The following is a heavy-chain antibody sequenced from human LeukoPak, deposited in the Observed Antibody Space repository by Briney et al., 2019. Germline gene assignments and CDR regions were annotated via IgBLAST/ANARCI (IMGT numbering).Heavy chain of an antibody. D-gene: IGHD3-3*01. CDR1: GFTVSSNY. CDR2: IYSGGST. CDR3: ASGLGTFWSGSYYFDY. V-gene: IGHV3-53*01. Sequence: HPWGSLRLSCAASGFTVSSNYMSWVRQAPGKGLEWVSVIYSGGSTYYADSVKGRFTISRDNSKNTLYLQMNSLRAEDTAVYYRASGLGTFWSGSYYFDYWGQGTLVTVSS. J-gene: IGHJ4*02.